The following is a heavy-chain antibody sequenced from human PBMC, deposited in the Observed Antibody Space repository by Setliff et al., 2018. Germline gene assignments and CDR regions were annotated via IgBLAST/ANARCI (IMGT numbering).Heavy chain of an antibody. V-gene: IGHV4-39*07. J-gene: IGHJ6*03. D-gene: IGHD6-19*01. Sequence: SETLSLTCTVSGGSISSSSYYWGWIRQPPGKGLEWIGRIYTSGSTNYNPSLKSRVTMSVDTSKNQFSLKLSSVTAADMAVYYCAREQWLDPPGYYYMDVWAKGTTVTVSS. CDR1: GGSISSSSYY. CDR2: IYTSGST. CDR3: AREQWLDPPGYYYMDV.